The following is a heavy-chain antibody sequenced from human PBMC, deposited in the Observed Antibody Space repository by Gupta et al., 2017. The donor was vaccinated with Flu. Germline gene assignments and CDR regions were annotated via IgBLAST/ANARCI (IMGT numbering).Heavy chain of an antibody. V-gene: IGHV3-23*01. Sequence: RQAPGKGLEWVSAISGSGGSTYYADSVKGRFTISRDNSKNTLYLQMNSLRAEDTAVYYCANPLAAAGSQGDYWGQGTLVTVSS. D-gene: IGHD6-13*01. CDR3: ANPLAAAGSQGDY. J-gene: IGHJ4*02. CDR2: ISGSGGST.